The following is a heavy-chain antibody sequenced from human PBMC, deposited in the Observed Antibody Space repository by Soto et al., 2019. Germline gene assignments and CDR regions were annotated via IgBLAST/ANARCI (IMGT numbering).Heavy chain of an antibody. Sequence: VESLKISCKGSGYSSTNYWIGWVRQMPGKGLEWMGMIYPDDSDTKYSPSFHGQVTFSANKSINTAYLQWSSLKASAAAIYYCAPLEWLSLAAWFDPWGQGTLVTVSS. D-gene: IGHD3-3*01. CDR1: GYSSTNYW. J-gene: IGHJ5*02. CDR3: APLEWLSLAAWFDP. V-gene: IGHV5-51*01. CDR2: IYPDDSDT.